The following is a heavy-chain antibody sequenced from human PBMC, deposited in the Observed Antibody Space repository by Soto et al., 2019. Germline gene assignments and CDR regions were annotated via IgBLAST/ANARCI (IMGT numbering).Heavy chain of an antibody. CDR1: GGTFSSYA. J-gene: IGHJ6*02. CDR2: IIPIFGTA. D-gene: IGHD6-19*01. CDR3: ARDEPIAVAGPGPASHHKYYYYYYGMDV. Sequence: GASVKVSCKASGGTFSSYAISWVRQAPGQGLEWMGGIIPIFGTANYAQKFQGRVTITADESTSTAYMELSSLRSEDTAVYYCARDEPIAVAGPGPASHHKYYYYYYGMDVWGQGTTVTVSS. V-gene: IGHV1-69*13.